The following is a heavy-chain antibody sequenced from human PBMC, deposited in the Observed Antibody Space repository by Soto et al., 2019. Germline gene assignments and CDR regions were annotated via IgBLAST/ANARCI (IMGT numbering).Heavy chain of an antibody. Sequence: EGQLLESGGGLVQPGGSLRLSCAASGFTFSSYAMSWVRQAPGKGLEWVSAISGSGGTTYYAASVKGRFTISRDNSKNTLSLQMNSLRAEDTAVYYCAKSTFGVTAVNPLEDYWGQGTLVTVSS. D-gene: IGHD2-21*02. CDR3: AKSTFGVTAVNPLEDY. J-gene: IGHJ4*02. CDR1: GFTFSSYA. CDR2: ISGSGGTT. V-gene: IGHV3-23*01.